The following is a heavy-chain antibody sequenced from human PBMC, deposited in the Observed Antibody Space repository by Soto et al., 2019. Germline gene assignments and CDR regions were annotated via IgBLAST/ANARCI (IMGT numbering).Heavy chain of an antibody. J-gene: IGHJ4*02. V-gene: IGHV4-4*02. D-gene: IGHD4-4*01. CDR2: IYHSGDT. Sequence: QVQLQASGPRLVKPSGTLSLTCTVSGGSITSNNWWTWVRQPPGKGLEWIGEIYHSGDTNYKSSLESRVSISVDKSENQISLRLNSVTAADTAVYYCARETYSNYGGWIDFWGQGALVTVSS. CDR3: ARETYSNYGGWIDF. CDR1: GGSITSNNW.